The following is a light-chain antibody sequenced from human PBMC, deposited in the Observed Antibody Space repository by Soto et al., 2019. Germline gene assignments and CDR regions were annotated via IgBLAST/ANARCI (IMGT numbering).Light chain of an antibody. Sequence: QSALTQPASVSGSPGQSITISCSGTSSDIGSYGHVAWYQQFPGKSPKLIIYAVSDRPSGVSDRFSGSKSGISASLTISGLQTEDEADYYCISYTDRQSYLFGTGTKVTVL. CDR1: SSDIGSYGH. V-gene: IGLV2-14*03. CDR3: ISYTDRQSYL. CDR2: AVS. J-gene: IGLJ1*01.